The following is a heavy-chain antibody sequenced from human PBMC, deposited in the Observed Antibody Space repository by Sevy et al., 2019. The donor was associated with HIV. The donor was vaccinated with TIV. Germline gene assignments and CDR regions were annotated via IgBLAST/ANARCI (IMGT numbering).Heavy chain of an antibody. CDR1: GFTFSRFG. CDR3: AKTGTTQLDY. J-gene: IGHJ4*02. Sequence: GGYLRLSCAASGFTFSRFGMHWVRQAPGKGLERVAFIRYDGGNKYYVDSVKGRFTISRDNSKNTLYLQMDALRAEDTAIYYCAKTGTTQLDYWGQGTMVNVSS. V-gene: IGHV3-30*02. D-gene: IGHD1-7*01. CDR2: IRYDGGNK.